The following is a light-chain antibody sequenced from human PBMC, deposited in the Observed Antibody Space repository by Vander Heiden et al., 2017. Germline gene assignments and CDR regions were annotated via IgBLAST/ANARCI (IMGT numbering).Light chain of an antibody. CDR2: GAS. V-gene: IGKV3-15*01. Sequence: EIVMTQSPATLSVSPGERATLSCRASQSVRNNLAWYQQKPGQAPRLLIYGASTRATGIPARFSGSGSGTEFTLTISSLQSEDFAVYYCQQENNWPFTFGHRTKVDIK. J-gene: IGKJ3*01. CDR3: QQENNWPFT. CDR1: QSVRNN.